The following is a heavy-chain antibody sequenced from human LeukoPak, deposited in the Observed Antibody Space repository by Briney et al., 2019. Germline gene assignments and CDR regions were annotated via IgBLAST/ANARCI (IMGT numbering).Heavy chain of an antibody. V-gene: IGHV3-20*04. D-gene: IGHD5-12*01. CDR3: AINGGGDSGYGNFDY. Sequence: GGSLRLSCEASGFTLEDFGMSWVRQVPEKGLEWVAGINRNGDISGHADSVKGRFTISRDNAKNSLYLQMNSLRAEDTAFYYCAINGGGDSGYGNFDYWGQGTLVTVSS. CDR1: GFTLEDFG. J-gene: IGHJ4*02. CDR2: INRNGDIS.